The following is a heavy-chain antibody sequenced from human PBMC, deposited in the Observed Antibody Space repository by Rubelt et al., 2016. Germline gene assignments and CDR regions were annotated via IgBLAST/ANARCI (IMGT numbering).Heavy chain of an antibody. Sequence: QVQLQQWGAGLLKPSETLSLTCAVYGGSFSGYYWSWIRQPPGKGLEWIGEINHSGSTNYNPAPKGRVTISVDTSKNQVSLTLSSVTAADTAVYYCARAGGSEYSSSCDYWGQGTLVTVSS. V-gene: IGHV4-34*01. J-gene: IGHJ4*02. CDR2: INHSGST. CDR3: ARAGGSEYSSSCDY. CDR1: GGSFSGYY. D-gene: IGHD6-6*01.